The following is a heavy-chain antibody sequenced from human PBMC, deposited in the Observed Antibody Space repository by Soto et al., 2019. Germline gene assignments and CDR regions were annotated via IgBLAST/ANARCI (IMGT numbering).Heavy chain of an antibody. Sequence: QVQLVQSGAEVKKPGSSVKVSCKASGGTFSSYAISWVRQAPGQGLECMGGIIPIFGTANYAEKCLGRFSITANESTDSAYIVLSSLISEDTAVYYGAGGDSKVNLVRYYYYGMDVWGQGPTVTVSS. CDR1: GGTFSSYA. D-gene: IGHD4-17*01. CDR2: IIPIFGTA. J-gene: IGHJ6*02. V-gene: IGHV1-69*19. CDR3: AGGDSKVNLVRYYYYGMDV.